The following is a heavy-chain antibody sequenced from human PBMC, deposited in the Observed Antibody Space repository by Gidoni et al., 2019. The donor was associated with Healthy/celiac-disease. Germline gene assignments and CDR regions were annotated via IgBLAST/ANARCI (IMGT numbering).Heavy chain of an antibody. CDR3: ARVDGRYYDSSGHNWFDP. D-gene: IGHD3-22*01. J-gene: IGHJ5*02. CDR1: GGTFSSYA. V-gene: IGHV1-69*01. Sequence: QVQLVQSGAEVKKPGSSVKVSCKASGGTFSSYAISWVRQSTGQGLEWMGGIIPHLGTANYAQKFQGRVTITADESTSTAYMELSSLRSEDTAVYYCARVDGRYYDSSGHNWFDPWGQGTLVTVSS. CDR2: IIPHLGTA.